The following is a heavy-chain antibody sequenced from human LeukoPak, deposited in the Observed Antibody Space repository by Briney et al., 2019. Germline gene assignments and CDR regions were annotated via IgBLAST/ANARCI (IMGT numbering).Heavy chain of an antibody. CDR2: ISYDGSNK. J-gene: IGHJ6*02. V-gene: IGHV3-30-3*01. Sequence: GGSLRLSCAASGFTFSSYAMHWVRQAPGKGLEWVAVISYDGSNKYYADSVKGRFTISRDNSKNTLYLQMNSLRAEDTAVYYCARDRGLWFGELSHGMDVWGQGTTVTVSS. CDR3: ARDRGLWFGELSHGMDV. CDR1: GFTFSSYA. D-gene: IGHD3-10*01.